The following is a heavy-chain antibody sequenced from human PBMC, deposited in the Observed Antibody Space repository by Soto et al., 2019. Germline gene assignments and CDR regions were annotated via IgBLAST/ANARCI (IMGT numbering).Heavy chain of an antibody. CDR3: AKTETFNGYYNAFDY. D-gene: IGHD3-9*01. J-gene: IGHJ4*02. CDR1: GFSFAGYA. CDR2: ISGGGGST. Sequence: PGGSLRLSCAASGFSFAGYALTWVRLAPGKGLEWVASISGGGGSTYYTDSVKGRFSISRDNSNRVVYLQMGSLTAGDTAVYYCAKTETFNGYYNAFDYWGQGTRVTV. V-gene: IGHV3-23*01.